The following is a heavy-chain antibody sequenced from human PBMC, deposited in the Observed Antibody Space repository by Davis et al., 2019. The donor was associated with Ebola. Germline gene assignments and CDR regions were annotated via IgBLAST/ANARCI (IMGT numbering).Heavy chain of an antibody. CDR2: IYYSGST. CDR1: GGSISSGDYY. J-gene: IGHJ3*02. V-gene: IGHV4-30-4*01. Sequence: LRLSCTVSGGSISSGDYYWSWIRQPPGKGLEWIGYIYYSGSTYYNPSLKSRVTISVDTSKNQFSLKLSSVTAADTAVYYCAREYYYDRGAFDIWGQGTMVTVSS. D-gene: IGHD3-22*01. CDR3: AREYYYDRGAFDI.